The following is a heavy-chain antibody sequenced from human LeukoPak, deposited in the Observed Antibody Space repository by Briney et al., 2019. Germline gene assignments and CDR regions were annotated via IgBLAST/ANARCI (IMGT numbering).Heavy chain of an antibody. CDR2: IYSSSDYI. CDR1: GFTFSSYG. Sequence: PGGSLRLSCAASGFTFSSYGMHWVRQAPGKGLEWVSLIYSSSDYIYYADSVKGRFTISRDNAKNSLYLQMNSLRAEDTAVYYCARSQWNPGKTTQTTWGQGTLVTVSS. D-gene: IGHD1-1*01. J-gene: IGHJ5*02. CDR3: ARSQWNPGKTTQTT. V-gene: IGHV3-21*04.